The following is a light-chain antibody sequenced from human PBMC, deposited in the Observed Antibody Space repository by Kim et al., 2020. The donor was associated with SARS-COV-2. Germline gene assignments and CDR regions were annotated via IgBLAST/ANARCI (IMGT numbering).Light chain of an antibody. V-gene: IGKV1-39*01. CDR2: AAS. Sequence: SASVGDRLTIACQASQSISTYLNWYQQKPGKATKLLIYAASSLHSGVPSRFSGSGSGTDFTLTISSLQPEDFATYYCQQGYSTPLTFGGGTKLEI. J-gene: IGKJ4*01. CDR1: QSISTY. CDR3: QQGYSTPLT.